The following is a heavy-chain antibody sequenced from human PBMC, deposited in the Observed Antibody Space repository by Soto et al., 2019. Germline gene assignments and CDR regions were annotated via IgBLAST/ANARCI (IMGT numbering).Heavy chain of an antibody. J-gene: IGHJ3*02. CDR1: GGSISSGGYS. Sequence: SETLSLTCAVSGGSISSGGYSWSWIRQPPGKGLEWIGYIYHSGSTYYNPSLKSRVTISVDRSKNQFSLKLSSVTAADTAVYYCAGGLPEYYYDSSGFGAFDIWGQGTMV. V-gene: IGHV4-30-2*01. CDR2: IYHSGST. CDR3: AGGLPEYYYDSSGFGAFDI. D-gene: IGHD3-22*01.